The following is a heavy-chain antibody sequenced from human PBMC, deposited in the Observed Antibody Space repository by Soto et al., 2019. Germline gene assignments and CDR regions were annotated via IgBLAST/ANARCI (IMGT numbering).Heavy chain of an antibody. CDR1: GDSMSSGGYS. CDR3: ARGPLVRGIENWFDP. V-gene: IGHV4-30-2*01. CDR2: IYHSGSS. D-gene: IGHD3-10*01. J-gene: IGHJ5*02. Sequence: SETLSLTCAVSGDSMSSGGYSWSWIRQPPGKGLEWIGYIYHSGSSYYNPSLKSRVTISVDMSKNQFSLSLSSVTAADTAVYYCARGPLVRGIENWFDPWGQGTQVTVSS.